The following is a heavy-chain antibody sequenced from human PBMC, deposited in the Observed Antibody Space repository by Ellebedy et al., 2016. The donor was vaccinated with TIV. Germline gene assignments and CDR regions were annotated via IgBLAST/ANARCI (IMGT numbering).Heavy chain of an antibody. CDR2: IYPYNGGT. D-gene: IGHD6-25*01. Sequence: ASVKVSCKVSGYTLTELSMHWVRQAPGQGLEWMGWIYPYNGGTNYAQKFQGRVTMTRDTSISTGYMELSGLKSDDTAVYYCATFPYISASSAYWGQGTLVTVSS. CDR1: GYTLTELS. V-gene: IGHV1-2*02. CDR3: ATFPYISASSAY. J-gene: IGHJ4*02.